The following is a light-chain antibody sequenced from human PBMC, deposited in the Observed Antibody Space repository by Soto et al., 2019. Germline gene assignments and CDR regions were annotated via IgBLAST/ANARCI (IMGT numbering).Light chain of an antibody. CDR2: GNS. CDR1: SSNIGAGYD. Sequence: QSVLTQPPSVSGAPGQRVTISCTGSSSNIGAGYDVHWYQQLPGTAPKLLIYGNSNRPSGVPDRFSGSKSGTSASLAITGLQAEDEADYYCQSYDSSLFYVCGTGTKLTVL. V-gene: IGLV1-40*01. J-gene: IGLJ1*01. CDR3: QSYDSSLFYV.